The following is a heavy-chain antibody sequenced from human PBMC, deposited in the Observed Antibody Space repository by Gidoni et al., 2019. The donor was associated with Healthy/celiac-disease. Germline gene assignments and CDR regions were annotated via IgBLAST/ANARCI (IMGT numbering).Heavy chain of an antibody. D-gene: IGHD6-19*01. CDR1: GFPFSSYC. CDR2: ISYDGSNK. CDR3: AKVEVAVAGTMPWRGRGMDV. V-gene: IGHV3-30*18. Sequence: QVQLVESGGGVVQPGRSLRLSCAASGFPFSSYCLHWVRQAPGKGLEWVAVISYDGSNKYYADSVKGRFTNTRDNSKNTLYLQMNSRRAEDTAVYYCAKVEVAVAGTMPWRGRGMDVWGKGTTVTVSS. J-gene: IGHJ6*04.